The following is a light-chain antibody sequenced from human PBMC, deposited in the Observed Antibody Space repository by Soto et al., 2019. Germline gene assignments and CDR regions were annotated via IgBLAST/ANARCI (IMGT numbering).Light chain of an antibody. CDR2: GVN. J-gene: IGLJ1*01. CDR1: SSDVGGYNY. CDR3: SSYAGSSNV. V-gene: IGLV2-8*01. Sequence: QSALTQPPSASGSPGQSVAISCTGTSSDVGGYNYVSWYQQHPGKAPKLMIYGVNKRPSGVPDRLSGSKSGNTASLTVSGLQAEDEADYYCSSYAGSSNVFGTGTKVTVL.